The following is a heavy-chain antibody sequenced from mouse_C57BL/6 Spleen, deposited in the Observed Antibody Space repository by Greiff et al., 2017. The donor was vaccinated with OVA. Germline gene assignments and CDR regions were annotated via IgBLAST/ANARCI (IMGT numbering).Heavy chain of an antibody. Sequence: VQLQQPGAELVKPGASVKLSCKASGYTFTSYWMHRVKQRPGQGLEWIGMIHPNSGSTNYNEKFKSKATLTVDKSSSTAYMQLSSLTSEDSAVYYCARARKIYYDYDGDYFDYWGQGTTLTVSS. CDR2: IHPNSGST. D-gene: IGHD2-4*01. CDR3: ARARKIYYDYDGDYFDY. V-gene: IGHV1-64*01. J-gene: IGHJ2*01. CDR1: GYTFTSYW.